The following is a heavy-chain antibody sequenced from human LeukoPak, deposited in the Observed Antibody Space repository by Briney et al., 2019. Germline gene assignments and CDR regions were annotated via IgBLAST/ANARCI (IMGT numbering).Heavy chain of an antibody. CDR1: GGSISSYY. D-gene: IGHD2-15*01. J-gene: IGHJ6*02. Sequence: SETLSLTCTVSGGSISSYYWSWIRQPPGKGLEWLGYIYYSGSTNYNPSLKSRVTISVDTSKNQFSLKLSSVTAADTAVYYCARDFGKYCSGGSCQRDYYYGMDVWGQGTTVTVSS. CDR3: ARDFGKYCSGGSCQRDYYYGMDV. V-gene: IGHV4-59*01. CDR2: IYYSGST.